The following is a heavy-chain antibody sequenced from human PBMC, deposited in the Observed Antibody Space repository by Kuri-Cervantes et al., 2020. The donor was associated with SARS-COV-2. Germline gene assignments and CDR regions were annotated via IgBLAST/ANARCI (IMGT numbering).Heavy chain of an antibody. V-gene: IGHV3-49*04. CDR1: GFTFSSYE. Sequence: LSLTCAASGFTFSSYEMNWVRQAPGKGLEWVGFIRSTSYGGTTEYAASVKGRFSISRDDSKSIAYLQMSSLKTEDTGVYYCTRVFCSTNTCRGFDCWGQGTLVTVSS. CDR3: TRVFCSTNTCRGFDC. J-gene: IGHJ4*02. CDR2: IRSTSYGGTT. D-gene: IGHD2-2*01.